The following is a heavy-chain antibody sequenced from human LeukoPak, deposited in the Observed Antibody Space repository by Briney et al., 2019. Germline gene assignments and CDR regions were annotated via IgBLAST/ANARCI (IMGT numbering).Heavy chain of an antibody. CDR2: ISYYGSNK. V-gene: IGHV3-30*18. D-gene: IGHD6-19*01. CDR1: GFTFSSYA. J-gene: IGHJ4*02. Sequence: PGRTLRLSCAASGFTFSSYAMHWVRQAPGKWLASVAVISYYGSNKYYADSLKGRFTISRDNSKNTLYLQMNSLRAEDTAVYYCAKDQLRYSSGWYVHPIDYWGQGTLVTVSS. CDR3: AKDQLRYSSGWYVHPIDY.